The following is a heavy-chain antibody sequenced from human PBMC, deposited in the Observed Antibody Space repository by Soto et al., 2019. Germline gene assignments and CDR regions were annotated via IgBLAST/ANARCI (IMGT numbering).Heavy chain of an antibody. Sequence: SETLSLTCTFSGLPINHYYWTWIRQPPGKGLEWMGYIYYSGTTTNYNPSLKSRVTLSVDTSKNQFSLKLSSVTAADTAVYYCARLGGSYAVPHFDYWGQGTLVTVSS. CDR3: ARLGGSYAVPHFDY. J-gene: IGHJ4*02. V-gene: IGHV4-59*08. CDR2: IYYSGTT. CDR1: GLPINHYY. D-gene: IGHD1-26*01.